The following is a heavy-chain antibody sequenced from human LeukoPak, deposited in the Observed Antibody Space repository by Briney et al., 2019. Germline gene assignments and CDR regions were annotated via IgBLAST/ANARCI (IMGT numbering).Heavy chain of an antibody. Sequence: SETLSLNCAVYGGSFSGYYWSWIRQPPGKGLEWIGEINHSGSTNYNPSLKSRVTISVDTSKNQFSLKLSSVTAADTAVYYCARLLLWFGELSSRYYFDYWGQGILVTVSS. V-gene: IGHV4-34*01. D-gene: IGHD3-10*01. CDR1: GGSFSGYY. CDR3: ARLLLWFGELSSRYYFDY. J-gene: IGHJ4*02. CDR2: INHSGST.